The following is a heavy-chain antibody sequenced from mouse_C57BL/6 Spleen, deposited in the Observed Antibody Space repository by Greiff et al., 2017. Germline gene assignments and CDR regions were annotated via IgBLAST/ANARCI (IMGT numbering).Heavy chain of an antibody. CDR3: TREGIYDGYYKGFAY. Sequence: QVQLKESGAELVRPGASVTLSCKASGYTFTDYEMHWVKQTPVHGLEWIGAIDPETGGTAYNQKFKGKAILTADKSSSTAYMELRSLTSEDSAVYYCTREGIYDGYYKGFAYWGQGTLVTVSA. D-gene: IGHD2-3*01. CDR1: GYTFTDYE. V-gene: IGHV1-15*01. J-gene: IGHJ3*01. CDR2: IDPETGGT.